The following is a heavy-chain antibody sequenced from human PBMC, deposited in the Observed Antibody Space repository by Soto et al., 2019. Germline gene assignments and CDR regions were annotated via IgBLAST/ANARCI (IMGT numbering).Heavy chain of an antibody. D-gene: IGHD4-17*01. CDR1: GSSISPYF. CDR2: IYYTGST. V-gene: IGHV4-59*07. J-gene: IGHJ4*02. Sequence: SDPLSLTPTVPGSSISPYFWSRIRQLPGKGLEWIGHIYYTGSTKLNPSLKTRVTLSLGTSRNQLSLKLSSVAAADTAVYYCTRVGGYYGDYPNFDYWGPGTLVTVSS. CDR3: TRVGGYYGDYPNFDY.